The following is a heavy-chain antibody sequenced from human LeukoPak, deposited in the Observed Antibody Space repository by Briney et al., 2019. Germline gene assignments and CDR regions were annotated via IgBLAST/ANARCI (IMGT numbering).Heavy chain of an antibody. J-gene: IGHJ4*02. CDR2: ISSSGSTI. Sequence: GGSLRLSCAASGFTFSDYYMSWIRQAPGKGLEWVSYISSSGSTIYFADSVKGRFTISRDNAKNSLYLQMNSLRAEDTAVYYCARIAVAGFDLAPWGQGTLVTVSS. D-gene: IGHD6-19*01. CDR3: ARIAVAGFDLAP. CDR1: GFTFSDYY. V-gene: IGHV3-11*04.